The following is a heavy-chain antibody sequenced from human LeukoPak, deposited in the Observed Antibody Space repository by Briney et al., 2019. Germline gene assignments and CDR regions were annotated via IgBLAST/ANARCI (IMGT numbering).Heavy chain of an antibody. CDR3: AALDHGHDY. Sequence: GGTLRLSCAASGFTFSSYGMSWVRQAPGKGLEWVSAISGSGGSTYYADSVKGRFTISRDNAKNTLYLQMNSLKAEDTAMYYCAALDHGHDYWGQGTLVSVST. J-gene: IGHJ4*02. V-gene: IGHV3-23*01. CDR1: GFTFSSYG. CDR2: ISGSGGST.